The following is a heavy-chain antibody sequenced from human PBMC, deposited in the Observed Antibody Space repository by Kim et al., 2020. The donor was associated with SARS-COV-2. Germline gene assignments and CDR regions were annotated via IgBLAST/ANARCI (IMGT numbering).Heavy chain of an antibody. CDR1: GYTFTDYW. J-gene: IGHJ6*02. V-gene: IGHV5-10-1*01. D-gene: IGHD2-21*01. CDR3: ARLSGGNIFYGMDV. Sequence: GESLKISCKGSGYTFTDYWITWVRQMPGKGLEWMGRIDPSDSYINYSPSFQGHVTISADKSISTAYLQWSSLKASDTAMYYCARLSGGNIFYGMDVWGQGTTVTVSS. CDR2: IDPSDSYI.